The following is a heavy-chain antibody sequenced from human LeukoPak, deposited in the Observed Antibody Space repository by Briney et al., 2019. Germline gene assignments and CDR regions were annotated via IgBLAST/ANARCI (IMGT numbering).Heavy chain of an antibody. D-gene: IGHD6-13*01. CDR1: EFSVGSNY. Sequence: GGSLRLSCAASEFSVGSNYMTWVRQAPGKGLEWVSLIYSGGSTYYADSVKGRFTISRDNSKNTLYLQMSSLRAEDTAVYFCARAYSSSWYFNWFDPWGQGTLVTVSS. CDR3: ARAYSSSWYFNWFDP. CDR2: IYSGGST. J-gene: IGHJ5*02. V-gene: IGHV3-66*01.